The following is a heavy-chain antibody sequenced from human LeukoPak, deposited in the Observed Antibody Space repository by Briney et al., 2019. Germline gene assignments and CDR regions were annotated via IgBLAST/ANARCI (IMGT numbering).Heavy chain of an antibody. CDR3: ARDRVAAAGTDY. D-gene: IGHD6-13*01. J-gene: IGHJ4*02. CDR2: IYYSGST. Sequence: SETLSLTCTVSGGSISHSYWSWIRQSPGRGLEWIGYIYYSGSTNYNPSLKSRVTISLDTSKTQFSLKLSSVTAADTAVYYCARDRVAAAGTDYWGQGTLVTVSS. V-gene: IGHV4-59*12. CDR1: GGSISHSY.